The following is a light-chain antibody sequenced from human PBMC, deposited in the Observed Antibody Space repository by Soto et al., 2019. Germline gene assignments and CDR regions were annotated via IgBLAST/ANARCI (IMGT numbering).Light chain of an antibody. J-gene: IGKJ1*01. CDR1: QSIAYSDGYTY. V-gene: IGKV2-30*01. Sequence: DVVMTQSPLSLPVTLGQSASISCRSSQSIAYSDGYTYMNWFQQRPGQSPRRLISLTSRRDSGVPDRFSGSVSGTDFTLTISRVEAEDVGIYYCMQSTHWPPTFGRGTTVEIK. CDR3: MQSTHWPPT. CDR2: LTS.